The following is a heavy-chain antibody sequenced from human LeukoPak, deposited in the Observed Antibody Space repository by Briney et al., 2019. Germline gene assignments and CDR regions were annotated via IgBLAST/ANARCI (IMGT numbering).Heavy chain of an antibody. CDR1: GFTFSDYY. V-gene: IGHV3-11*06. J-gene: IGHJ4*02. D-gene: IGHD1-1*01. CDR2: ISSSSSYI. Sequence: PGGSLRLSCAASGFTFSDYYMSWIRQAPGKGLEWVSSISSSSSYIYYADSVKGRFTISRDNAKNSLYLQMNSLRVEDTAVYYCARCTTGRTFGSLREIKRSREIDYWGQGTLVTVSS. CDR3: ARCTTGRTFGSLREIKRSREIDY.